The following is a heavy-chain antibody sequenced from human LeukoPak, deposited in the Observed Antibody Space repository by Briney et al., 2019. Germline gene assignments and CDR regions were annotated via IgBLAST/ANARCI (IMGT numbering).Heavy chain of an antibody. D-gene: IGHD4-11*01. J-gene: IGHJ4*02. CDR1: GGSFSGYY. V-gene: IGHV4-34*01. CDR3: ASVRSHYAIIDY. CDR2: INHSGNS. Sequence: SETLSLTCSVYGGSFSGYYWRWIRQPPGKGLEWIGEINHSGNSNYNPSLKSRVTISVDTSKNQFSLKLNSVTAADTAVYYCASVRSHYAIIDYWGQGTLVTVSS.